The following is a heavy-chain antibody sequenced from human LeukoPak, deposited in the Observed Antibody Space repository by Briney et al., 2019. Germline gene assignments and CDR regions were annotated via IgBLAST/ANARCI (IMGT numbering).Heavy chain of an antibody. D-gene: IGHD5-18*01. J-gene: IGHJ4*02. Sequence: GGSLRLSCAASGFTFSSYAMSWVRQAPGKGLEWVSTISGSGGSTSYADSVKGRFTISRDNSKNTLYLQMNSLRAEDTAVYYCAKVRQLWLLDYFDYWGQGTLVTVSS. CDR2: ISGSGGST. CDR3: AKVRQLWLLDYFDY. V-gene: IGHV3-23*01. CDR1: GFTFSSYA.